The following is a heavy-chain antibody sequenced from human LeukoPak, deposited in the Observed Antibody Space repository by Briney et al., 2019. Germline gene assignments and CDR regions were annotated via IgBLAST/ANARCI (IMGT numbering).Heavy chain of an antibody. Sequence: ASVKVSCKASGYTFTSYGISWVRQAPGQGLEWMGWISAYNGNTNYAQKLQGRVTMTTDTSTSTAYMELRSLRSDDTAVYYCARDQSYHDSSGYYYLSAFDIWGQGTMVTVSS. D-gene: IGHD3-22*01. V-gene: IGHV1-18*01. CDR3: ARDQSYHDSSGYYYLSAFDI. CDR2: ISAYNGNT. CDR1: GYTFTSYG. J-gene: IGHJ3*02.